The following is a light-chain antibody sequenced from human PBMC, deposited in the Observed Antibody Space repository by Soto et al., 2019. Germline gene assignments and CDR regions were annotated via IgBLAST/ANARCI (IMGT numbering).Light chain of an antibody. V-gene: IGKV1-5*01. CDR2: DAS. CDR3: QQYQAYPYT. Sequence: DIQMTQSPSTLSASVGDRVTITCRASQNTRNWLAWYQQKPGKAPKLLIFDASSLQSGVPSRFTGSGSGTEFILTISSLQPDDFTTYYCQQYQAYPYTFGQGTKVEIK. CDR1: QNTRNW. J-gene: IGKJ2*01.